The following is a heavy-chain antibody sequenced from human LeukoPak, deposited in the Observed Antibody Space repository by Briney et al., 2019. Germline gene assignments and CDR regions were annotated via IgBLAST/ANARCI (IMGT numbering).Heavy chain of an antibody. J-gene: IGHJ4*02. D-gene: IGHD2-2*01. Sequence: GGSLRLSCAASGFTFSSYGMHWVRQAPGKGLELVALIQYDGSNKYYADSVKGRFTISRDNSKNTLYLQMNSLRAEDTAVYCCAKGTIRYCSSTGCYIDYWGQGTLVTVSS. CDR2: IQYDGSNK. CDR3: AKGTIRYCSSTGCYIDY. CDR1: GFTFSSYG. V-gene: IGHV3-30*02.